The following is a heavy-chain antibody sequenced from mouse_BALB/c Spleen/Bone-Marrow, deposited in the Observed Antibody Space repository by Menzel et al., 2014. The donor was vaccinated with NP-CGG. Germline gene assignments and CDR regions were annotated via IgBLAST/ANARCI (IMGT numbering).Heavy chain of an antibody. D-gene: IGHD1-1*01. Sequence: EVNLVESGGGLVQPGGSLKLSCAASGFTFSSYGMSWVRQTPDKRLELVATINNNDGNTYYPDSVKDRFTISRDNAKNTLYLQMSSLKSEDTAMYYCARDNYGSRFDYWGQGTTLTVSS. CDR3: ARDNYGSRFDY. J-gene: IGHJ2*01. CDR1: GFTFSSYG. CDR2: INNNDGNT. V-gene: IGHV5-6-3*01.